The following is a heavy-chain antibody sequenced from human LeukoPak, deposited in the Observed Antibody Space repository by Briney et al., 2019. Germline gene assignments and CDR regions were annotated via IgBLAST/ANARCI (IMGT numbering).Heavy chain of an antibody. CDR3: ARLDEYSSSSRYYGMDV. Sequence: GASVKVSCKASGYTFTGCCMHWVRQAPGQGLEWMGGIIPIFGTANYAQKFQGRVTITADESTSTAYMELSSLRSEDTAVYYCARLDEYSSSSRYYGMDVWGQGTTVTVSS. D-gene: IGHD6-6*01. CDR1: GYTFTGCC. CDR2: IIPIFGTA. V-gene: IGHV1-69*13. J-gene: IGHJ6*02.